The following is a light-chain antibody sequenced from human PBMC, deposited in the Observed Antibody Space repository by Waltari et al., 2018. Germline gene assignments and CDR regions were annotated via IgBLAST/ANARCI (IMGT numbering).Light chain of an antibody. CDR3: SSYISSSTLEL. J-gene: IGLJ2*01. CDR1: SSHSGAYNY. CDR2: DVS. Sequence: QSALTQPASVSGSPGQSITISCTGTSSHSGAYNYVSWYQQHPGKAPKLMIFDVSNRPSGVSNRFSGSKSGNTASLTISGLQAEDEADYYCSSYISSSTLELFGGGTSLTVL. V-gene: IGLV2-14*03.